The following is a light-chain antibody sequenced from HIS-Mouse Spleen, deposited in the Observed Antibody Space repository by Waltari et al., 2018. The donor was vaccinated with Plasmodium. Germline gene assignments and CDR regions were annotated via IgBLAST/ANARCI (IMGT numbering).Light chain of an antibody. V-gene: IGKV3-15*01. CDR3: QQYNNWSFT. Sequence: EIVMTQSPATLSVSAGERATLSCRASQSVRSNLAWYQQKPGQAPMLLIYGASTRATGIPARFTGSASVTEFTLTISSLQSEDFAVYHCQQYNNWSFTFGPGTKVDIK. J-gene: IGKJ3*01. CDR2: GAS. CDR1: QSVRSN.